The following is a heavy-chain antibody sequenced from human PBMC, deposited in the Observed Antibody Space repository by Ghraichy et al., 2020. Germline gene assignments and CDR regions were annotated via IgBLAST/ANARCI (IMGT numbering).Heavy chain of an antibody. J-gene: IGHJ6*02. CDR1: GGSISSYY. CDR3: ARADSGSSGYYYYGMDV. CDR2: IYYSGST. Sequence: SETLSLTCTVSGGSISSYYWSWIRQPPGKGLEWIGYIYYSGSTNYNPSLKSRVTISVDTSKNQFSLKLSSVTAADTAVYYCARADSGSSGYYYYGMDVWGQGTTVTVSS. V-gene: IGHV4-59*01. D-gene: IGHD3-10*01.